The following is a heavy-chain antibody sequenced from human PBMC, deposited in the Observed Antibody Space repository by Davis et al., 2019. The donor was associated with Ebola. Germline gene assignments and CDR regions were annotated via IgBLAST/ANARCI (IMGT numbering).Heavy chain of an antibody. Sequence: PSETLSLTCAVYGGSFRGYYWSWIRQPPGKGLEWIGEINHSGSTNYNPSLKSRVTISVDTSKNQFSLKLSSVTAADTAVYYCARGIVVVTARCFDYWGQGTLVTVSS. CDR3: ARGIVVVTARCFDY. CDR1: GGSFRGYY. CDR2: INHSGST. D-gene: IGHD2-21*02. J-gene: IGHJ4*02. V-gene: IGHV4-34*01.